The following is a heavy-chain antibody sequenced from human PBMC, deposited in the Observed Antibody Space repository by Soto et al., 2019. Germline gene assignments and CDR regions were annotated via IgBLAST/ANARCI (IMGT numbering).Heavy chain of an antibody. CDR3: ARDLNYDFWSGYYS. Sequence: GGSLRLSCAASGFTFSSYGMHWVRQAPGKGLEWVAVIWYDGSDKYYADSVKGRFTISRDNSKNTLYLQMTSLRAEDTAVYYCARDLNYDFWSGYYSWGQGTLVTVSS. CDR2: IWYDGSDK. CDR1: GFTFSSYG. V-gene: IGHV3-33*01. D-gene: IGHD3-3*01. J-gene: IGHJ4*02.